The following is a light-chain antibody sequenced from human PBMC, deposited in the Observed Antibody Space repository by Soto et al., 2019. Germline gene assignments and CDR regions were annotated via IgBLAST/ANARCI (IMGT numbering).Light chain of an antibody. J-gene: IGKJ2*01. CDR3: LQHNSYPYT. V-gene: IGKV1-17*03. Sequence: DVKMTQSPPAMSASAGARATITCRASQDISRFVAWFQQKPGKAPERLIYDTSTLQVGVPSRFSGGGSGTEFTLAISGLQPEDSATYYCLQHNSYPYTFGQGTKLEIK. CDR1: QDISRF. CDR2: DTS.